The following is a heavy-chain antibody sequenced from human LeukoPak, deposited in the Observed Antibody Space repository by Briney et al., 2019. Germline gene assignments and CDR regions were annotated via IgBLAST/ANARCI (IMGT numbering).Heavy chain of an antibody. J-gene: IGHJ4*02. CDR2: ISAYNGNT. CDR3: ARALATYYYDSSGYSYFDY. D-gene: IGHD3-22*01. V-gene: IGHV1-18*01. CDR1: GYTFTSYG. Sequence: ASVKVSCKASGYTFTSYGISWVRQAPGQGLEWMGWISAYNGNTNYAQKLQGRVTMTTDTSTSTAYMELRSLRSDDTAVYYCARALATYYYDSSGYSYFDYWGQGALVTVSS.